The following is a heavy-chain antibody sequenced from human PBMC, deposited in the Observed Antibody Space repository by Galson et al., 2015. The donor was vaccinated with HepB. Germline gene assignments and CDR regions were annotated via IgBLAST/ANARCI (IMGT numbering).Heavy chain of an antibody. Sequence: SLRLSCAASGFTFSDYYMDWVRQTPGKGLEWLARTRNKANGYTTEYAASVKDRFSISRGESKSSLFLQLDSLKTEDTAVYYCARGFHSFDLWGQEAMVTVSS. J-gene: IGHJ3*01. V-gene: IGHV3-72*01. D-gene: IGHD3-10*01. CDR3: ARGFHSFDL. CDR2: TRNKANGYTT. CDR1: GFTFSDYY.